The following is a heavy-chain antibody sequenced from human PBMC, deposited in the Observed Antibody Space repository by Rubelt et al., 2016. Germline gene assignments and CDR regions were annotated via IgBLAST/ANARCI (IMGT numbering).Heavy chain of an antibody. J-gene: IGHJ4*02. Sequence: QVQLVQSGAEVKKPGSSVKVSCKASGGTFSSYAISWVRQAPGQGLEWMGRIIPILGIANYAQKFQGGVTITAAKATSTAYMELSSLRSEDTAVYYCARSRGSGWYAFDYWGQGTLVTVSS. CDR1: GGTFSSYA. CDR2: IIPILGIA. CDR3: ARSRGSGWYAFDY. D-gene: IGHD6-19*01. V-gene: IGHV1-69*04.